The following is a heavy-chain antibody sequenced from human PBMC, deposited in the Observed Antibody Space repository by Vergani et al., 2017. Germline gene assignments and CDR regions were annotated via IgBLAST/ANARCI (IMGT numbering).Heavy chain of an antibody. Sequence: EVPLVESGGGLVQPGGSLRLSCAASGFTVSSNYMSWVRQAQGKGLDWVSVIYSGVSTYYADSVKGRFTISIDNSKNTLYVQMNSLRAGDTAVYYCASGGGYDFGLFDYCGQGTLVAVSS. CDR2: IYSGVST. CDR1: GFTVSSNY. V-gene: IGHV3-66*02. J-gene: IGHJ4*02. CDR3: ASGGGYDFGLFDY. D-gene: IGHD5-12*01.